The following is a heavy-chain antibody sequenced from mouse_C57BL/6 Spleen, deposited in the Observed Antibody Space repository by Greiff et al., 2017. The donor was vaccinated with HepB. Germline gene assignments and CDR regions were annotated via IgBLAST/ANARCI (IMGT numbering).Heavy chain of an antibody. D-gene: IGHD2-3*01. J-gene: IGHJ3*01. V-gene: IGHV1-82*01. CDR1: GYAFSSSW. CDR3: ARDFDGYPVAY. CDR2: IYPGDGDT. Sequence: VQLQQSGPELVKPGASVKISCKASGYAFSSSWMNWVKQRPGKGLEWIGRIYPGDGDTNYNGKFKGKATLTADKSSSTAYMQLSSLTSEDSAVYCCARDFDGYPVAYWGQGTLVTVSA.